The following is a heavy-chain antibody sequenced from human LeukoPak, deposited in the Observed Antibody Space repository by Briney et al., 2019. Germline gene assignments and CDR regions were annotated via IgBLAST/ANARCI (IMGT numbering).Heavy chain of an antibody. J-gene: IGHJ4*02. CDR2: ISSSGSTI. D-gene: IGHD3-10*01. Sequence: GGSLRLSCAASGFTFSDYYMSWIRQAPGKGLEWVSYISSSGSTIYYADSVKGRFTISRDNAKISLYLQMNSLRAEDTAVYYCARVLWAAATASFDYWGQGTLVTVSS. V-gene: IGHV3-11*01. CDR1: GFTFSDYY. CDR3: ARVLWAAATASFDY.